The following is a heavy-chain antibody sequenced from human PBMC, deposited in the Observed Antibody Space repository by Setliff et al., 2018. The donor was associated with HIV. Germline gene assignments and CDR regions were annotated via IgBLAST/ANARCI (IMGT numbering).Heavy chain of an antibody. Sequence: ASVKVSCKTSGYTFTAYYIHWVRQAPGQGLEWMGWINPNSGGTNYAQKFQGRVTMTSDTSTSTADMELFRLTSDDTAMYYCARGTLGRHFFDYWGLGTLVTVSS. V-gene: IGHV1-2*02. J-gene: IGHJ4*02. CDR1: GYTFTAYY. CDR3: ARGTLGRHFFDY. D-gene: IGHD7-27*01. CDR2: INPNSGGT.